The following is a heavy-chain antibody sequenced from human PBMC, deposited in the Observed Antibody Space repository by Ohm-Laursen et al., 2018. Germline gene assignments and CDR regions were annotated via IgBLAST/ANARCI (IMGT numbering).Heavy chain of an antibody. CDR3: ARDSRSAAGIFDY. CDR1: GFTFSSYS. Sequence: GSLRLSCAASGFTFSSYSMNWVRQAPGKGLEWVSSIGSSSSYIYYADSVKGRFTISRDNAKSSLYLQMNSLRAEDTAVYYCARDSRSAAGIFDYWGQGTLVTVSS. J-gene: IGHJ4*02. V-gene: IGHV3-21*01. CDR2: IGSSSSYI. D-gene: IGHD6-13*01.